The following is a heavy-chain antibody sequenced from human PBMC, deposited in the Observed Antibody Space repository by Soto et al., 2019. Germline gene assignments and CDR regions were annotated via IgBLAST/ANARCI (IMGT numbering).Heavy chain of an antibody. V-gene: IGHV3-23*01. CDR2: ISGSGGST. CDR3: AREELHGYYGMDV. Sequence: LRLSCAASGFTFSSYAMSWVRQAPGKGLEWVSAISGSGGSTYYADSVKGRFTITRDNAKNSLYLQMNSLRAEDTAVYYCAREELHGYYGMDVWGQGTTVTVSS. J-gene: IGHJ6*02. D-gene: IGHD1-7*01. CDR1: GFTFSSYA.